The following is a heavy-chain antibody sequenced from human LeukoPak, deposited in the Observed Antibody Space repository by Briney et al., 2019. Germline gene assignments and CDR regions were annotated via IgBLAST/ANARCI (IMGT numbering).Heavy chain of an antibody. CDR3: ARGRIGWFDP. CDR2: IYYSGST. J-gene: IGHJ5*02. Sequence: PSETLSLTCTVSGGSISIYYWSWIRQPPGKGLEWIGYIYYSGSTNYNPSLKSRVTISVDTSKNQFSLKLSSVTAADTAVYYCARGRIGWFDPWGQGTLVTVSS. V-gene: IGHV4-59*01. D-gene: IGHD3-10*01. CDR1: GGSISIYY.